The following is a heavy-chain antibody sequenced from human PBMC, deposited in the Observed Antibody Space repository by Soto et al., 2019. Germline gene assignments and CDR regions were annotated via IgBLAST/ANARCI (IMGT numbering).Heavy chain of an antibody. CDR1: GGTFSSYA. J-gene: IGHJ5*02. V-gene: IGHV1-69*13. CDR3: AREPRTVVTSPWWFDP. D-gene: IGHD2-21*02. CDR2: IIPIFGTA. Sequence: WASVKVSCKASGGTFSSYAISWVRQAPGQGLEWMGGIIPIFGTANYAQKFQGRVTITADESTSTACMELSSLRSEDTAVYYCAREPRTVVTSPWWFDPWGQGTLVTVSS.